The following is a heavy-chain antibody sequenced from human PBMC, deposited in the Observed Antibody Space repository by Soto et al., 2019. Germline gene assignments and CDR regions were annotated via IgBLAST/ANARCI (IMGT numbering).Heavy chain of an antibody. CDR1: GFTFSSYG. Sequence: GGSLRLSCAASGFTFSSYGMHWVRQAPGKGLEWVAVISYDGSNKYYADSVKGRFTISRDNSKNTLYLQMNGLRVGDTAVYYCAKEGPERRANFDCWGQGAQVTVSS. V-gene: IGHV3-30*18. CDR2: ISYDGSNK. J-gene: IGHJ4*02. D-gene: IGHD1-1*01. CDR3: AKEGPERRANFDC.